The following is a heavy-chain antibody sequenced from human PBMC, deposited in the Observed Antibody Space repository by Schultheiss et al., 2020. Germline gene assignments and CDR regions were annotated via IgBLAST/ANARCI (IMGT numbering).Heavy chain of an antibody. CDR2: IKQDGSEK. D-gene: IGHD3-10*01. Sequence: GGSLRLSCAASGFTFSSYWMSWVRQAPGKGLEWVANIKQDGSEKYYVDSVKGRFTISRDNAKNSLYLQMNSLRAEDTAVYYCVRAAYYGSGSWNFDYWGQGTLVTGSS. CDR1: GFTFSSYW. V-gene: IGHV3-7*02. CDR3: VRAAYYGSGSWNFDY. J-gene: IGHJ4*02.